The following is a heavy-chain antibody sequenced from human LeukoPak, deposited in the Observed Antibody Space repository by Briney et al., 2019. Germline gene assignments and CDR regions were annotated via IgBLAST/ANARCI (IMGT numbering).Heavy chain of an antibody. CDR1: GGSLSSGDYY. Sequence: SETLSLTCTVSGGSLSSGDYYWSWIRQPPGKGLEWIGYIYYSGSTYYNPSLKSRVTISVDRSKNQFSLKLSSVTAADTAVYYCARGAGYTALGAFDIWGQGTMVTVSS. CDR2: IYYSGST. CDR3: ARGAGYTALGAFDI. D-gene: IGHD5-18*01. V-gene: IGHV4-30-4*01. J-gene: IGHJ3*02.